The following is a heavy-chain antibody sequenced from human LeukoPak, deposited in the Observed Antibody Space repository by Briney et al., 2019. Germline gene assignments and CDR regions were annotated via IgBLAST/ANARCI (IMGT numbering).Heavy chain of an antibody. V-gene: IGHV1-3*03. CDR2: INAGNGNT. J-gene: IGHJ6*03. CDR3: ARARYETRIWPKSRYDYYHYMDV. D-gene: IGHD3-3*01. Sequence: WASVKVSCKASGYTFTSYVIHWVRQAPGQRLEWMGWINAGNGNTKYSQEFQDRVTITRDTSASTAYMELSSLRSEDMAVYYCARARYETRIWPKSRYDYYHYMDVWGKGTTVTVSS. CDR1: GYTFTSYV.